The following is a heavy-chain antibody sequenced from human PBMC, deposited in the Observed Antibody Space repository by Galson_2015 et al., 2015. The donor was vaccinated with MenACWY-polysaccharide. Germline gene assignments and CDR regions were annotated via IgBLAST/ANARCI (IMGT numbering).Heavy chain of an antibody. CDR1: GYTFTSYD. J-gene: IGHJ4*02. CDR2: MNPDSGNT. V-gene: IGHV1-8*01. Sequence: SVKVSCKASGYTFTSYDLNWVRRAPGQGLEWMGWMNPDSGNTGYEQKFQGRVTLTRNTSLRTAYMELSSLTSEDTAVYYCGRWPSRGDPDGYLDDCGQGTLVAVSS. CDR3: GRWPSRGDPDGYLDD. D-gene: IGHD2-21*01.